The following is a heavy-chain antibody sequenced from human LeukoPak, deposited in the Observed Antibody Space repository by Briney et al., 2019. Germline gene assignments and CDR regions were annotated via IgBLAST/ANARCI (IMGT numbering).Heavy chain of an antibody. D-gene: IGHD3-22*01. CDR2: LHYTGRT. Sequence: SETLSLTCTVSGGSISTTDYYWGWIRQAPGKGLEWILSLHYTGRTYYNQSLKSRVTKSVERAKNQFSLKLTSVTAADTAVYYCARMGIYYDNSGYYWPHYFDPWGQGTLVTVSS. J-gene: IGHJ5*02. CDR3: ARMGIYYDNSGYYWPHYFDP. V-gene: IGHV4-39*07. CDR1: GGSISTTDYY.